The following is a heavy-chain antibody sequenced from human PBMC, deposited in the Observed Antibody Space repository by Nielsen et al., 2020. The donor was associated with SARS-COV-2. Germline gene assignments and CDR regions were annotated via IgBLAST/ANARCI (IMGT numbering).Heavy chain of an antibody. CDR3: ARDQGDFWSANGGFDY. CDR2: ISSSSSTI. CDR1: GFTFSSYS. D-gene: IGHD3-3*01. V-gene: IGHV3-48*01. Sequence: GGSLRLSCAASGFTFSSYSMNWVRQAPGKGLEWVSYISSSSSTIYYADSVKGRFTISRDNSKNTLYLQMNSLRAEDTAVYYCARDQGDFWSANGGFDYWGQGTLVTVSS. J-gene: IGHJ4*02.